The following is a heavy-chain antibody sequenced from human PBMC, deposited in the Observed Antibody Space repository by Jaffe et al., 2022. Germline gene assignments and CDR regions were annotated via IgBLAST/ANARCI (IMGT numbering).Heavy chain of an antibody. CDR2: IRYVEHNT. CDR3: ARDPSYYASGDY. CDR1: GFTFSSCG. D-gene: IGHD3-10*01. V-gene: IGHV3-30*02. J-gene: IGHJ4*02. Sequence: QVQLVESGGGVVQPGGSLRLSCAASGFTFSSCGMHWVRQAPGKGLEWVAFIRYVEHNTYYADSVRGRFTVSRDNSKNTLYLQMNSLRGEDTAVYYCARDPSYYASGDYWGQGTLVTVSS.